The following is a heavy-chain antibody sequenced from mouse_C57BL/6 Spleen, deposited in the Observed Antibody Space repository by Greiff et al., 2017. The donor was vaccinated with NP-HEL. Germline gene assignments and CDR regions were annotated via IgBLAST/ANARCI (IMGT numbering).Heavy chain of an antibody. CDR2: INYDGSSP. Sequence: EVKLMESEGGLVQPGSSMKLSCTASGFTFSDYYMAWVRPVPEKGLEWVANINYDGSSPYYLDSLKIRFIISRDNAKNILYLQKSSLKAEDTATYYCARGYGNYVWFAYWGKGTLVTVSA. J-gene: IGHJ3*01. CDR3: ARGYGNYVWFAY. D-gene: IGHD2-1*01. CDR1: GFTFSDYY. V-gene: IGHV5-16*01.